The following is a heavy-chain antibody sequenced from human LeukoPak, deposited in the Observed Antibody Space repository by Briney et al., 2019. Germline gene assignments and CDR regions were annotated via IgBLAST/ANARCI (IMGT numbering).Heavy chain of an antibody. V-gene: IGHV3-7*01. CDR1: GFTFSDHY. CDR3: ARDSDYYGDYPY. D-gene: IGHD4-17*01. J-gene: IGHJ4*02. Sequence: PGGSLRLSCAASGFTFSDHYMDWVRQAPGKGLEWVANIKQDGSEKYYVDSVKGRFTISRDNAKNSLYLQMNSLRAEDTAVYYCARDSDYYGDYPYWGQGTLVTVSS. CDR2: IKQDGSEK.